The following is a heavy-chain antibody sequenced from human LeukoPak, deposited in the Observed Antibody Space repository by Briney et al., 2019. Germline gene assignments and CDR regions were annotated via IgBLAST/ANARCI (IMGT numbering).Heavy chain of an antibody. Sequence: PGGSLRLSCAASGFTFSSYAMSWVRQAPGKGLEWVANTNQEGSEKYYVDSVKGRFTISKDNAKNSLYLQMNSLRAEDTAVYYCARDPKWLDYWGQGTLVTVSS. CDR2: TNQEGSEK. J-gene: IGHJ4*02. V-gene: IGHV3-7*01. CDR1: GFTFSSYA. D-gene: IGHD5-12*01. CDR3: ARDPKWLDY.